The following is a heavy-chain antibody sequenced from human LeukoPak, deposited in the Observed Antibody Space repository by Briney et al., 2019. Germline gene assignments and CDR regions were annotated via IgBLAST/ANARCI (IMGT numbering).Heavy chain of an antibody. V-gene: IGHV3-30*02. CDR2: IRYDGSNK. Sequence: PGGSLRLSCAASGFTFSSYGMHWVRQAPGKGLEWVAFIRYDGSNKYYADSVKGRFTISRDNAKNSLYLQMNSLRAEDTAVYYCARRGSYSYAHLVNSDYYMDVWGKGTTVTVSS. D-gene: IGHD5-18*01. J-gene: IGHJ6*03. CDR1: GFTFSSYG. CDR3: ARRGSYSYAHLVNSDYYMDV.